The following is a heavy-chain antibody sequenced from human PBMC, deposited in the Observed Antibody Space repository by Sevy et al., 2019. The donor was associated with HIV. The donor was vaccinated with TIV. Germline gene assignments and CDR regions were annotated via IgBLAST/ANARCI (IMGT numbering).Heavy chain of an antibody. CDR3: AGDRQIVVVISAYGMDV. D-gene: IGHD3-22*01. CDR2: ISYDGSNK. CDR1: GFTFSSYA. J-gene: IGHJ6*02. Sequence: GGSLRLYCAASGFTFSSYAMHRVRQAPGKGLEWVAVISYDGSNKYYAHSVKGRFTISRDNSKNTRYLQMNSLRAEDTAVYYGAGDRQIVVVISAYGMDVSGQGTTVTVSS. V-gene: IGHV3-30-3*01.